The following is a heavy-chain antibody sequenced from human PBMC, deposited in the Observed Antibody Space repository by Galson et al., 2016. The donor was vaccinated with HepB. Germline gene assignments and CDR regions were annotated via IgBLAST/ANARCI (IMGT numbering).Heavy chain of an antibody. CDR3: ARVEGLGSNWHRAPHFDS. CDR1: GFTFSRYT. V-gene: IGHV3-33*01. Sequence: SLRLSCATSGFTFSRYTMHWVRQAPGKGLEWVSVIWYDGSYKHYGDSVKGRFTISRDNSKNTLFLQMNSLRIEDTAVYYCARVEGLGSNWHRAPHFDSWGQGTLVTVSS. D-gene: IGHD6-13*01. CDR2: IWYDGSYK. J-gene: IGHJ4*02.